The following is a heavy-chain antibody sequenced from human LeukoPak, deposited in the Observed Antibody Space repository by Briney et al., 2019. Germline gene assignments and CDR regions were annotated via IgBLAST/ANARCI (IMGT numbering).Heavy chain of an antibody. CDR2: IYTSGSA. CDR1: GASINNYY. Sequence: SETLSLTCTVSGASINNYYWGWIRQPAGKGLEWIGRIYTSGSANYNPSLKSRVTMSVDTSKNQFSLKLSSVTAADTAVYYCARETLIAVAGRGAFDIWDQGTMVTVSS. V-gene: IGHV4-4*07. J-gene: IGHJ3*02. CDR3: ARETLIAVAGRGAFDI. D-gene: IGHD6-19*01.